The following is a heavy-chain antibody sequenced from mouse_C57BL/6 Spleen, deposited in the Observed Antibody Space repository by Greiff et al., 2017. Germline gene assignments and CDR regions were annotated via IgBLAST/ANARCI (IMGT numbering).Heavy chain of an antibody. CDR1: GYTFTSYW. J-gene: IGHJ1*03. D-gene: IGHD2-4*01. V-gene: IGHV1-53*01. Sequence: QVQLQQPGTELVKPGASVKLSCKASGYTFTSYWMHWVKQRPGQGLEWIGNINPSNGGTNYNEKFKSKATPTVDKSSSTAYMQLSSLTSEDSAVYSCARQRDYDGYFDVWGTGTTVTVSS. CDR3: ARQRDYDGYFDV. CDR2: INPSNGGT.